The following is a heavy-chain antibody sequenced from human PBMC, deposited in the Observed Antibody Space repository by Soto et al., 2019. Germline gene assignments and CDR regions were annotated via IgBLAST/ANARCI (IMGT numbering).Heavy chain of an antibody. CDR2: INPSGGST. V-gene: IGHV1-46*01. Sequence: ASVKVSCKASGYTFTSYGISWVRQAPGQGLEWMGIINPSGGSTSYAQKFQGRVTMTRDTSTSTVYMELSSLRSEDTAVYYCARDRSSGWSRPPRTTYYFDYWGQGTLVTVSS. CDR1: GYTFTSYG. D-gene: IGHD6-19*01. CDR3: ARDRSSGWSRPPRTTYYFDY. J-gene: IGHJ4*02.